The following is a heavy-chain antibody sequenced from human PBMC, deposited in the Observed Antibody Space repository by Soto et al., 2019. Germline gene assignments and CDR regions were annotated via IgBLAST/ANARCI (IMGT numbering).Heavy chain of an antibody. J-gene: IGHJ4*02. V-gene: IGHV3-23*01. CDR1: GFTFSSYA. D-gene: IGHD6-19*01. CDR2: ISGSGGSI. Sequence: GGSLRLSCAASGFTFSSYAMSWVRQAPGKGLEWVSAISGSGGSIYNADAVKGRFTISRDNSKNTLYLQMNSLRAEDTVVYYCARDAYISGYYQFDYWGKGNLVTVSS. CDR3: ARDAYISGYYQFDY.